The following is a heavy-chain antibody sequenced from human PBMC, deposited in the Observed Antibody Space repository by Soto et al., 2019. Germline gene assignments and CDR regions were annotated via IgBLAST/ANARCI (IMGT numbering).Heavy chain of an antibody. Sequence: MAGQGLEWMGIIFPDDSDPRYSPSVQGHVNISVDKSISTAYVQWSSLKALDCAIFFCVRGGVRSRSFVYWGQGTLATDSS. CDR3: VRGGVRSRSFVY. CDR2: IFPDDSDP. V-gene: IGHV5-51*01. D-gene: IGHD3-10*01. J-gene: IGHJ4*02.